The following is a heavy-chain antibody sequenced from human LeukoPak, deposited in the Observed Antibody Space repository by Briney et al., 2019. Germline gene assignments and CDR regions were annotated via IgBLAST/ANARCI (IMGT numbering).Heavy chain of an antibody. CDR3: ARGWSSGWYIY. D-gene: IGHD6-19*01. CDR2: IYYTGST. J-gene: IGHJ4*02. CDR1: GDSVSNGNYY. Sequence: SETLSLTCTVSGDSVSNGNYYWSWLRQPPGKALEWIGYIYYTGSTSYNPSLEGRVTISVDTSKNQFSVKLNSVTAADTAVYYCARGWSSGWYIYWGQGTLVTVSS. V-gene: IGHV4-61*01.